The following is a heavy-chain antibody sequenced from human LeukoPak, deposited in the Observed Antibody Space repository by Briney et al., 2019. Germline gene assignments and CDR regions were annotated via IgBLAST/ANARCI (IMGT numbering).Heavy chain of an antibody. J-gene: IGHJ3*02. CDR2: IIPIFGTA. D-gene: IGHD2-21*01. V-gene: IGHV1-69*05. CDR1: GGTFSSYA. Sequence: SVKVSCKASGGTFSSYAISWVRQAPGQGLEWMGRIIPIFGTANYAQKFQGRVTITTDESTSTAYMELSSLRSEDTAVYYCARAQDLRSMVIDGFDIWGQGTMVTVSS. CDR3: ARAQDLRSMVIDGFDI.